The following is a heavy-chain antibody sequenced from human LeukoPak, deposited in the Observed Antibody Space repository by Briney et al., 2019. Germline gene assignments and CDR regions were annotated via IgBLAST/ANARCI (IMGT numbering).Heavy chain of an antibody. CDR2: IIPIFGTA. D-gene: IGHD7-27*01. CDR1: GGTFSSYA. Sequence: ASVKVSCKASGGTFSSYAISWVRQAPGQGLEWMGGIIPIFGTANYAQKFQGRVTITADESTSTAYMELSSLRSEDTAVYYWARERNWAIDYWGQGTLVTVSS. CDR3: ARERNWAIDY. J-gene: IGHJ4*02. V-gene: IGHV1-69*13.